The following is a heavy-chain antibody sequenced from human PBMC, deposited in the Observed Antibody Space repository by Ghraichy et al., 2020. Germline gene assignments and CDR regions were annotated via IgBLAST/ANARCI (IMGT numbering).Heavy chain of an antibody. CDR2: ISSSSGTI. CDR1: GFTFSLYS. Sequence: LSLNCAASGFTFSLYSMNWVRQAPGKGLEWVSYISSSSGTIYYADSVKGRFTLSRDEAKNTLYLQMSSLTDEDTAVYYCARSQGAFNIWGQGTMVTVSS. J-gene: IGHJ3*02. V-gene: IGHV3-48*02. CDR3: ARSQGAFNI.